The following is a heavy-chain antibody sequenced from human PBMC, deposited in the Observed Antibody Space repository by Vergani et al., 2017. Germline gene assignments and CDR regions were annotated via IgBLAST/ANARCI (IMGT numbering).Heavy chain of an antibody. D-gene: IGHD3-3*01. V-gene: IGHV3-30-3*01. CDR1: GFTFSSYA. J-gene: IGHJ3*02. CDR2: ISYDGSNK. Sequence: QVQLVESGGGVVQPGRSLRPSCAASGFTFSSYAMHWVRQAPGKGLEWVAVISYDGSNKYYADSVKGRFTISRDNSKNTLYLQMNSLRAEDTAVYYCASTGITIFGVANGAFDIWGQGTMVTVSS. CDR3: ASTGITIFGVANGAFDI.